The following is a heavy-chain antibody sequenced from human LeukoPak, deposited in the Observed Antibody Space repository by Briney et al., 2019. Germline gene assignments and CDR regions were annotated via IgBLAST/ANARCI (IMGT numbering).Heavy chain of an antibody. CDR1: GGSISTTSFY. Sequence: PSETLSLTCTVSGGSISTTSFYWAWIRQPPGKGLEWIGSIYFSGTTHYNPSLKSRVTISVDTSKNNFSLKLTSLTVADTAVYYCARHERSVAVAGSFDFWGQGTLVTVSS. J-gene: IGHJ4*02. D-gene: IGHD6-19*01. CDR2: IYFSGTT. CDR3: ARHERSVAVAGSFDF. V-gene: IGHV4-39*01.